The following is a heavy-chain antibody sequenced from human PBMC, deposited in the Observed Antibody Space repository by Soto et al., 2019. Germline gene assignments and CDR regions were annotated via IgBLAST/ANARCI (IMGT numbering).Heavy chain of an antibody. CDR1: GYTFTSYG. CDR2: ISAYNGNT. D-gene: IGHD6-19*01. V-gene: IGHV1-18*01. J-gene: IGHJ6*02. CDR3: ARCLAAVAGASYYGMDV. Sequence: QVQLVQSGAEVKKPGASVKVSCKASGYTFTSYGISWVRQAPGQGLAWMGWISAYNGNTNYAQKLQGRVTMTTDTATSTAYMELRSLRSDDTAVYYCARCLAAVAGASYYGMDVWGQGTTVTVSS.